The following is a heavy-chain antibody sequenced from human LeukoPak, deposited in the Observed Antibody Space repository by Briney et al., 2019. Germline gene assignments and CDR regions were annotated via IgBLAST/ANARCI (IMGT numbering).Heavy chain of an antibody. J-gene: IGHJ5*02. V-gene: IGHV1-2*02. CDR1: GYIFTGYY. Sequence: ASVTVSCKASGYIFTGYYMHWVRQAPGQGLEWMGWINPNSGGTNYAQKFQGRVTMTRDTSISTAYMELSRLRSDDTAVYYCARGVVAAILGFDPWGQGTLVTVSS. CDR2: INPNSGGT. D-gene: IGHD2-15*01. CDR3: ARGVVAAILGFDP.